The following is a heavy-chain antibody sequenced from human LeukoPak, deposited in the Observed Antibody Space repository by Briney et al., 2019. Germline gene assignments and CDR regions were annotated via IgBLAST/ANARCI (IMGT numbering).Heavy chain of an antibody. V-gene: IGHV3-21*04. CDR2: ITSSGTYI. CDR3: ANPSSFRFDY. D-gene: IGHD2-15*01. J-gene: IGHJ4*02. CDR1: GFTFNNYN. Sequence: PGGSLRLSCAASGFTFNNYNMNWVRQAPGKALEWVSSITSSGTYIFYADSVKGRFTISRDNAKNSLYLQMNSLGAEDTAVYYCANPSSFRFDYWGQGTLVTVSS.